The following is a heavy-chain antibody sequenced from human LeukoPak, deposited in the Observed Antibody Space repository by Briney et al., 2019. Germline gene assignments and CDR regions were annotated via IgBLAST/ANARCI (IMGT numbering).Heavy chain of an antibody. CDR2: IYSSGST. Sequence: SETLSLTCTVSGGSISRYYWSWIRQPPGKGLEWIGYIYSSGSTNHNPSLKSRVTISIDTSKNQFSLKLSSVTAADTAVYYCARHVKGSTHGFDPWGQGTLVTVSS. CDR3: ARHVKGSTHGFDP. D-gene: IGHD2/OR15-2a*01. CDR1: GGSISRYY. J-gene: IGHJ5*02. V-gene: IGHV4-59*08.